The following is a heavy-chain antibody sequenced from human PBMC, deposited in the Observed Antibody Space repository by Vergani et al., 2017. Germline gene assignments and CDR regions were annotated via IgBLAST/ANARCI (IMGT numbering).Heavy chain of an antibody. CDR1: GGSFNTYY. CDR2: INHSGST. J-gene: IGHJ5*02. D-gene: IGHD2-2*01. CDR3: ASQLLLNWFDP. Sequence: QVQLQESGPGLVKPSETLSLTCTVSGGSFNTYYWSWIRQSPGKGLEWIGEINHSGSTNYNPSLKSRVTISVDTSKNQFSLKLSSVTAADTAVYYCASQLLLNWFDPWGQGTLVTVSS. V-gene: IGHV4-59*08.